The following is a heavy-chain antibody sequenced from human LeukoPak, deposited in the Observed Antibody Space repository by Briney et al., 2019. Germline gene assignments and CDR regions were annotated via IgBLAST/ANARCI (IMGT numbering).Heavy chain of an antibody. V-gene: IGHV1-18*04. Sequence: GASVKVSCKASGYTFTNYGINWVRQAPGQGLEWMGWISAYNGNTNYAQKLQGRVTMTTDTSTSTVYMELRSLRFDDTAVYYCARDSRGYCSGGRCYPNSWFDPWGQGTLVTVPS. CDR1: GYTFTNYG. D-gene: IGHD2-15*01. J-gene: IGHJ5*02. CDR3: ARDSRGYCSGGRCYPNSWFDP. CDR2: ISAYNGNT.